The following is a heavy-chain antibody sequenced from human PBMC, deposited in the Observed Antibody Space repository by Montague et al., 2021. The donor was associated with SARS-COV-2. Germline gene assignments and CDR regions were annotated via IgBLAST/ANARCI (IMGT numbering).Heavy chain of an antibody. Sequence: SETLSLTCTVSGGSISSSSYYWGWIRQPPGKGLEWIGSIYYSGSTYYNPSLKSRVTISVDTSKNQFSLKLSSVTAADTAVYCCARNPADYYGSGSYPTWENWFDPWGQGTLVTVSS. CDR2: IYYSGST. D-gene: IGHD3-10*01. CDR3: ARNPADYYGSGSYPTWENWFDP. V-gene: IGHV4-39*01. J-gene: IGHJ5*02. CDR1: GGSISSSSYY.